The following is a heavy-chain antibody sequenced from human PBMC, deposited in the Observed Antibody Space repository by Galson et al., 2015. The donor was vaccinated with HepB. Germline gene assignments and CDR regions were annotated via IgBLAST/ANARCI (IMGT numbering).Heavy chain of an antibody. D-gene: IGHD6-19*01. V-gene: IGHV5-10-1*01. Sequence: QSGAEVKKPGESLRISCQGSGFSFTNYWITWVRQMPGKGLEWMARIDPTDSYTNYSSSFQGHVTIPADKSITTAYLQWSSLKASDTAMYYCARAPYQGSGWEFDSWGQGTLVTVSS. CDR1: GFSFTNYW. CDR3: ARAPYQGSGWEFDS. CDR2: IDPTDSYT. J-gene: IGHJ4*02.